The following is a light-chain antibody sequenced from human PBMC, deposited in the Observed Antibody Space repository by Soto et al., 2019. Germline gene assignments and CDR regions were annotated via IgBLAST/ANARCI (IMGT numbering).Light chain of an antibody. V-gene: IGKV1-39*01. CDR1: QNIGTY. CDR3: HQSYITPVT. CDR2: GAS. Sequence: DIQMTQSPSSLAASLGERVTISCRASQNIGTYLNWYQQKSGKAPKLLLSGASSLQSGVPSRFSGSGSGADFTLTINSLQPDVFASGSCHQSYITPVTFGQGTRLDIK. J-gene: IGKJ5*01.